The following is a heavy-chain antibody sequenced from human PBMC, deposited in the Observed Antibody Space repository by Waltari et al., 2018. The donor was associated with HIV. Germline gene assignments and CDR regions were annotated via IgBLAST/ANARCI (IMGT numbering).Heavy chain of an antibody. CDR3: ARWVAAGPHDAFDI. CDR2: IYYRGST. J-gene: IGHJ3*02. CDR1: GGSISSSSYY. D-gene: IGHD6-6*01. Sequence: QLQLQESGPGLVKPSETLSLTCTVSGGSISSSSYYWGWIRQPPGKGLEWIGSIYYRGSTYYNPSLKSRVTISVDTSKNQFSLKLSSVTAADTAVYYCARWVAAGPHDAFDIWGQGTMVTVSS. V-gene: IGHV4-39*01.